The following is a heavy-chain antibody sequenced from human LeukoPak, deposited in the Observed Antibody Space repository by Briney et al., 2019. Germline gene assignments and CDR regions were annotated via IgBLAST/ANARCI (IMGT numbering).Heavy chain of an antibody. CDR1: GFPFSSYA. Sequence: GGSLRLSCAASGFPFSSYAMSWVSQAPGKGLEWVSTISNRDDSTYYADSVKGRFTISRDNSENTLFLRMNSLRAEDTAVYYCAKATGYLLWGQGTLVIVPS. CDR2: ISNRDDST. D-gene: IGHD1-14*01. CDR3: AKATGYLL. V-gene: IGHV3-23*01. J-gene: IGHJ4*02.